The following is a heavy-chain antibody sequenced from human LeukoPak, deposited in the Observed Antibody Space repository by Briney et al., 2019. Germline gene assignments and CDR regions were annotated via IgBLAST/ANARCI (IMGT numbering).Heavy chain of an antibody. J-gene: IGHJ3*02. CDR1: GFSFSSYG. D-gene: IGHD3-16*01. CDR3: AKEAPDRGSYALDM. V-gene: IGHV3-30*18. Sequence: GGSLRLSCAGSGFSFSSYGMRWVRQAPGKGLEWVAITSYDGSSEYYADSVKGRFTISRDNSKNTLYLQMNSLRSADTGVYYCAKEAPDRGSYALDMWGQGTMVTVSS. CDR2: TSYDGSSE.